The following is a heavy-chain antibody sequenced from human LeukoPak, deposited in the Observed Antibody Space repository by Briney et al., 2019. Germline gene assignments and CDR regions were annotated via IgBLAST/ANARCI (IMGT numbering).Heavy chain of an antibody. V-gene: IGHV1-46*01. CDR3: AREESGGYFDY. CDR2: INPTGTST. CDR1: GYTFTNYY. J-gene: IGHJ4*02. D-gene: IGHD2-8*02. Sequence: ASVKVSFKASGYTFTNYYMHRVRQAPGQGLEWMGLINPTGTSTNYAQKFRGRVTMTRDTSTTTVYMELSSLRSEDTAVYYCAREESGGYFDYWGQGTLVTVSS.